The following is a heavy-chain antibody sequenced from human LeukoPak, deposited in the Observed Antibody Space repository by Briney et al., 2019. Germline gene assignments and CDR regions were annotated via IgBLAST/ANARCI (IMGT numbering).Heavy chain of an antibody. CDR2: INPNSGGT. V-gene: IGHV1-2*02. CDR1: GYTFTSYG. J-gene: IGHJ6*03. Sequence: ASVKVSCKASGYTFTSYGISWVRQAPGQGLEWMGWINPNSGGTNYAQKFQGKVTMTRDTSISTAYMELSRLRSDDTAVYYCARDGRGYCSSTSCYYYYYYYYMDVWGKGTTVTVSS. CDR3: ARDGRGYCSSTSCYYYYYYYYMDV. D-gene: IGHD2-2*03.